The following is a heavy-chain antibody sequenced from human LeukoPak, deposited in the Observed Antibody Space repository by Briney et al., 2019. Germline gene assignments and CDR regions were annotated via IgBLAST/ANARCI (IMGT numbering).Heavy chain of an antibody. Sequence: SETLSLTCTVTGGSISRGDYYWSWLRQPPGKGLEWIASIYSGGMTFYSPSLKSRLTISADTSRNHFSLRLSSVTAADTALYFCARHFDHPTAYFDYWGQGSLATVSS. D-gene: IGHD1-14*01. CDR3: ARHFDHPTAYFDY. CDR1: GGSISRGDYY. CDR2: IYSGGMT. J-gene: IGHJ4*02. V-gene: IGHV4-39*01.